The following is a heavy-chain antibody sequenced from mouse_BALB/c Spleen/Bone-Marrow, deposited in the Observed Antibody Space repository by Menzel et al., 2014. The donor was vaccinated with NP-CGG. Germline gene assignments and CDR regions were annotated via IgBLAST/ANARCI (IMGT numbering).Heavy chain of an antibody. J-gene: IGHJ2*01. D-gene: IGHD3-1*01. Sequence: VQLQQSGTVLARPGAAVKMSCKASGYTFSNYWMHWVKQRPGQGLEWIGTIYPGNSDTTYNQKFKGKAELTAVTSTSTAYMELSSLTNEDSAVYYCTTLARSDFDYWGQGTTLTVSS. CDR1: GYTFSNYW. CDR2: IYPGNSDT. V-gene: IGHV1-5*01. CDR3: TTLARSDFDY.